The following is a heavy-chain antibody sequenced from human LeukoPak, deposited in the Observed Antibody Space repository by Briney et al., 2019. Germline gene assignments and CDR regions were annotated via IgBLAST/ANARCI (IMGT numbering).Heavy chain of an antibody. V-gene: IGHV3-20*01. CDR2: INWNGGST. CDR1: GFTFSSYG. CDR3: ARVRGYSYGYSAFDY. D-gene: IGHD5-18*01. Sequence: GGTLRLSCAASGFTFSSYGMSWVRQAPGKGLEWVSGINWNGGSTGYADSVKGRFTISRDNAKNSLYLQMNSLRAEDTALYHCARVRGYSYGYSAFDYWGQGTLVTVSS. J-gene: IGHJ4*02.